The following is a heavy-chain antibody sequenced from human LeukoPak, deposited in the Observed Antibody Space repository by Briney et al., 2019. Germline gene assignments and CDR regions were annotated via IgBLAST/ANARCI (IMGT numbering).Heavy chain of an antibody. CDR3: ARDPHSGYDSSYYYYGMDV. D-gene: IGHD5-12*01. CDR2: INWNGGST. Sequence: GGSMRLSCAASGFTVSSNYMSWVRQAPGKGLEWVSGINWNGGSTGYADSVKGRFTISRDNAKNSLYLQMNSLRAEDTALYHCARDPHSGYDSSYYYYGMDVWGQGTTVTVSS. J-gene: IGHJ6*02. CDR1: GFTVSSNY. V-gene: IGHV3-20*01.